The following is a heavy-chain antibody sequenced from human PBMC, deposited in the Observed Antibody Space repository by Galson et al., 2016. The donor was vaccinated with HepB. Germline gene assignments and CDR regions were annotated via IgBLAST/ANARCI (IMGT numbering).Heavy chain of an antibody. CDR2: MSSHALSI. CDR3: ARRYGDYFDY. D-gene: IGHD4-17*01. CDR1: GFTFSKYT. Sequence: SLRLSCAASGFTFSKYTMHWVRQAPGRGLEWISSMSSHALSINYADSVKGRFAISRDDTRNSLYLQMHSLRGEDTALYYCARRYGDYFDYWGQGTLVTVSS. J-gene: IGHJ4*02. V-gene: IGHV3-48*01.